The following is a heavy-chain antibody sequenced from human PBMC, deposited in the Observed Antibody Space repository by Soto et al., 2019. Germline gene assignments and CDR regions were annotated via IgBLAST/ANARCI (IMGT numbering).Heavy chain of an antibody. CDR1: GVTFSTYA. J-gene: IGHJ3*02. V-gene: IGHV3-23*01. CDR3: AHPRGFGVFDAYDI. CDR2: ISNSGGST. Sequence: GGSLRLSCTASGVTFSTYAMSWVRQAPGKGLEWVSAISNSGGSTYYADSVQGRFTISRDNYMNTLYLQMNSLRIEDTAVYFCAHPRGFGVFDAYDIWGQGTMVT. D-gene: IGHD3-10*01.